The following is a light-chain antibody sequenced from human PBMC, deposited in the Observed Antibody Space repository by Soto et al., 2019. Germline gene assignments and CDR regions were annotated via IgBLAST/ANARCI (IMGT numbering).Light chain of an antibody. V-gene: IGKV3-15*01. CDR1: QSVSNN. Sequence: EIVMTQSPATLSVSPGERATLSCGASQSVSNNLAWFQQKPGQAPRLLIYGASTRATGIPARFSGSGSGTEFTLTISSLQSEDFTVYYCQQYNNWPPITFGQGTRLEIK. CDR3: QQYNNWPPIT. CDR2: GAS. J-gene: IGKJ5*01.